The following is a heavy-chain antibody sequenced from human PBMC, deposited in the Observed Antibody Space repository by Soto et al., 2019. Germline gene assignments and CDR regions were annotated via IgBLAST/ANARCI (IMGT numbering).Heavy chain of an antibody. CDR1: GGSISSGDYY. V-gene: IGHV4-30-4*01. J-gene: IGHJ5*01. CDR3: ASGVVVAATSSWFDS. CDR2: IYYSGST. D-gene: IGHD2-15*01. Sequence: PSETLSLTCTVSGGSISSGDYYWSWIRQPPGKGLEWIGYIYYSGSTYYNPSLKSRVTISVDTSKNQFSLKLSSVTAADTAVYYCASGVVVAATSSWFDSWGQGTLVTVSS.